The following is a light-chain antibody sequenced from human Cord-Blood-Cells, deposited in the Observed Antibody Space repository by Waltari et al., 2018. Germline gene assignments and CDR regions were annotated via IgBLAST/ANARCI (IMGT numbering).Light chain of an antibody. V-gene: IGKV1-39*01. J-gene: IGKJ1*01. CDR2: AAS. CDR1: QSISSY. Sequence: DIQLIQSPSSMSASVGESVTITCRASQSISSYLNWYQQKPGKAPKLLIYAASSLQSGVPSRFSGSGSGTDFTLTISSLQPEDFATYYCQQSYSTPRTFGQGTKVEIK. CDR3: QQSYSTPRT.